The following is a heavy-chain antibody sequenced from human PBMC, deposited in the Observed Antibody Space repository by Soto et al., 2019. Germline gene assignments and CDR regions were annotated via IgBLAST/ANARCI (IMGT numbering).Heavy chain of an antibody. D-gene: IGHD3-3*01. Sequence: SETLSLTCAVYGGSFSGYYWSWIRQPPGKGLEWIGEINHSGSTNYNPSLKSRVTISVDTSKNQFFLKLSSVTAADTAVYYCERGRRIKIFGVVPAPPYFDYWGQGTLLTVSS. J-gene: IGHJ4*02. CDR2: INHSGST. CDR1: GGSFSGYY. CDR3: ERGRRIKIFGVVPAPPYFDY. V-gene: IGHV4-34*01.